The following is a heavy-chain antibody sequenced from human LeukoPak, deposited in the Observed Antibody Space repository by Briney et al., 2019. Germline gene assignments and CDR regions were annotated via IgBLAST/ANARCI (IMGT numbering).Heavy chain of an antibody. V-gene: IGHV3-23*01. CDR2: MSSSASST. D-gene: IGHD3-10*01. CDR3: ARDMWFGELPDY. Sequence: PGGSLRLSCVGSGFTLSTFAMSWVRQAPGKGLEWVSTMSSSASSTYYADSVKGRFTISRDTSKNTLFLHMNSLRAEDTAIYYCARDMWFGELPDYWGQGTLVTVSS. J-gene: IGHJ4*02. CDR1: GFTLSTFA.